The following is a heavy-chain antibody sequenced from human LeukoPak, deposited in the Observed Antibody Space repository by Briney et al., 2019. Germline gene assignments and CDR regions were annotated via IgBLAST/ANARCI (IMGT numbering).Heavy chain of an antibody. CDR2: VSGSTGST. J-gene: IGHJ5*02. D-gene: IGHD2-2*01. CDR3: ARVGRDCSTINCYWGDWLDP. V-gene: IGHV1-18*01. Sequence: ASVRVSCKASGYSFTNYGITWVREAPGQGPEWMGWVSGSTGSTHYAQSVQGRVTMTTDTSTGTAYMELRSLRSDDTAVYYCARVGRDCSTINCYWGDWLDPWGQGTQVIVYS. CDR1: GYSFTNYG.